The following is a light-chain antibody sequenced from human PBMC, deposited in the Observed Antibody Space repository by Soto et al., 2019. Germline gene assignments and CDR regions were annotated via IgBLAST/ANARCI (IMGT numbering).Light chain of an antibody. CDR3: QSYDSSNHVV. CDR2: EDN. V-gene: IGLV6-57*04. Sequence: NFMLTQPHSVSESPGKTVTISCTRSSGSIASNYVQWYQQRPGSAPTTVIYEDNQRPSGVPDRFSGSIDSSSNSASLTISGLKTEAEADYYCQSYDSSNHVVFGGGTKHTVL. J-gene: IGLJ2*01. CDR1: SGSIASNY.